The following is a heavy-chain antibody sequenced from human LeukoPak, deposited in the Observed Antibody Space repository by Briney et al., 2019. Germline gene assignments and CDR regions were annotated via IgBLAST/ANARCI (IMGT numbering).Heavy chain of an antibody. CDR1: GFSFSTYE. J-gene: IGHJ4*02. CDR3: ARTLTFDY. D-gene: IGHD3-9*01. Sequence: GGSLRLSCAASGFSFSTYEMNWVRQAPGKGLEWVSFISSSGSSIHYADSVKGRFTISRDNAKNSLYLQMNSLRAEDTAVYYCARTLTFDYWGQGTLVTVSS. CDR2: ISSSGSSI. V-gene: IGHV3-48*03.